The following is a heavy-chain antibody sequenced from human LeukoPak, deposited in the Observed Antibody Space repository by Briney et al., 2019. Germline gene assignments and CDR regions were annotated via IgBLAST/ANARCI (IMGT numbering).Heavy chain of an antibody. Sequence: PGGSLRLSCTASGFTFSSYWMHWVRQAPGKGLVWVSRINSDGGSTSYADSVKGRFTISRDNAKNTLYLQMNSLRAEDTAVYYCAKFRSSWYWFDPWGQGTLVTVSS. CDR2: INSDGGST. V-gene: IGHV3-74*01. D-gene: IGHD6-13*01. J-gene: IGHJ5*02. CDR1: GFTFSSYW. CDR3: AKFRSSWYWFDP.